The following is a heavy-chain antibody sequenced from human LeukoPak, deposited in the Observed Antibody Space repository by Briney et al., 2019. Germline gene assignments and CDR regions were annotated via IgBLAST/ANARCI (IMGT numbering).Heavy chain of an antibody. J-gene: IGHJ4*02. D-gene: IGHD3-22*01. Sequence: ASVKVSCKASGYTFTSYYMHWVRQAPGQGLEWMGIINPSGGSTSYAQKFQGRVTMTRDMSTSTVYMELSSLRSEDTAVYYCASEIVVARRSLTYWGQGTLVTVSS. CDR2: INPSGGST. CDR1: GYTFTSYY. CDR3: ASEIVVARRSLTY. V-gene: IGHV1-46*01.